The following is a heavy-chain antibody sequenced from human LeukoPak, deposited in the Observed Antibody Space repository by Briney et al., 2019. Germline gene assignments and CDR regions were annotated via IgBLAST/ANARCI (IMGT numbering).Heavy chain of an antibody. CDR3: ARHGGVYGDYVYFQH. D-gene: IGHD4-17*01. V-gene: IGHV4-59*08. Sequence: SETLSLACTVSGDSMTNYYWSWIRQPPGMGLEWIGYIYYSGSTNYNPSLKSRVTISVDTSKNQFSLKLSSVTAADTAVYYCARHGGVYGDYVYFQHWGQGTLVTVSS. CDR2: IYYSGST. J-gene: IGHJ1*01. CDR1: GDSMTNYY.